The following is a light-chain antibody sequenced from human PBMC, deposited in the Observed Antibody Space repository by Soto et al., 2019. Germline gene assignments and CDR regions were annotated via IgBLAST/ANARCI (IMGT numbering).Light chain of an antibody. CDR1: SSDVGGYNY. CDR2: EVN. J-gene: IGLJ1*01. CDR3: CSYAGSYTFV. Sequence: QSVLTQPPSASGSPGQSVAISCTGTSSDVGGYNYVSWYQQHPGKAPKLMIYEVNKRPSGVPDRFSGSKSGNTASLTVSGLQAEDEADYYCCSYAGSYTFVFGIGTKVTVL. V-gene: IGLV2-8*01.